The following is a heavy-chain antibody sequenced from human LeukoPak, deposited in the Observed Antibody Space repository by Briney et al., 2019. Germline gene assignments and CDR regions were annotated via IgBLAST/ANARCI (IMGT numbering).Heavy chain of an antibody. CDR3: AKQLGYCSDGSCYFPY. CDR1: EFTFSTYW. J-gene: IGHJ4*02. Sequence: GGSLRLSCAASEFTFSTYWMHWVRQAPGKGLVWVSRINSDGSSTDYADSVKGRFTISRDNAKSTLYLQMNSLRAEDTAVYYCAKQLGYCSDGSCYFPYWGQGTLVTVSS. V-gene: IGHV3-74*01. CDR2: INSDGSST. D-gene: IGHD2-15*01.